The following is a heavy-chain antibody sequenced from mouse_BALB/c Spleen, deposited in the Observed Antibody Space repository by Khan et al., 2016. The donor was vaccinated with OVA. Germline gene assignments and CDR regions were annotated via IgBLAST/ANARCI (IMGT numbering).Heavy chain of an antibody. CDR2: ISYSGNT. CDR3: ARVYGGDFDY. CDR1: GYSITSDYA. D-gene: IGHD1-1*01. V-gene: IGHV3-2*02. Sequence: DVQLQESGPGLVKPSQSPSLICTVTGYSITSDYAWNWIRQFPGNKLEWMGFISYSGNTNYNPSLKSRISITRDTSKNQFFLHLNSVTTEDTATYYCARVYGGDFDYWGQGTTLTVSS. J-gene: IGHJ2*01.